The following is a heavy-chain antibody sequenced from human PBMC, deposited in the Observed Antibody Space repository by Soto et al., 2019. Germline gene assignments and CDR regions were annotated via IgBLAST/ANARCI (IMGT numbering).Heavy chain of an antibody. Sequence: QVQLEQWGAGLLKPSETLSLTCAIYGGSFSGFYWSWIRQPPWKGLEWIGEINDSGTTNYNPSLKSRVTISADTSKTHFSLRLTSVTAADTAVYYCARETSQNVYSHYGMDVWGQGTTVTVSS. J-gene: IGHJ6*02. CDR1: GGSFSGFY. V-gene: IGHV4-34*02. CDR2: INDSGTT. CDR3: ARETSQNVYSHYGMDV.